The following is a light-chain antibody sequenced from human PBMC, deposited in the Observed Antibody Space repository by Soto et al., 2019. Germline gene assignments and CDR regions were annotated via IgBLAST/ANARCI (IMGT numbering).Light chain of an antibody. CDR3: HQYGSSPAT. CDR1: QSVSTT. CDR2: GAS. V-gene: IGKV3-20*01. J-gene: IGKJ3*01. Sequence: EIVMTQSPATLSVSPWERATLSGRSSQSVSTTVAWYQQKPGQAPRLLIYGASNRATGIPDRFSGSGSGTDFTLTISRLEPEDFAVYYCHQYGSSPATFGPGTKVDIK.